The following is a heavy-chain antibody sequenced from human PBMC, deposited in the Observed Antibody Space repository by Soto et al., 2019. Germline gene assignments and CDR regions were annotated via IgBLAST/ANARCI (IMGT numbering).Heavy chain of an antibody. J-gene: IGHJ6*03. V-gene: IGHV1-69*02. Sequence: SVKVSCKASGGTFSSYTISWVRQAPGQGLEWMGRIIPILGIANYAQKFQGRVTITADKSTSTAYMELSSLRSEDTAVYYCAESSIAARRDYYYYMDVWGTGTTVTVSS. D-gene: IGHD6-6*01. CDR3: AESSIAARRDYYYYMDV. CDR1: GGTFSSYT. CDR2: IIPILGIA.